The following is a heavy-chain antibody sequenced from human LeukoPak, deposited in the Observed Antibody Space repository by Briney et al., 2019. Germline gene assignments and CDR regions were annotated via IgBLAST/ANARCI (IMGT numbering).Heavy chain of an antibody. J-gene: IGHJ4*02. CDR2: ISNDGSRK. CDR3: ARDRAWDYFDY. Sequence: GGSLRLSCAASGFTFSSYALNWVRQAPGKGLEWVAIISNDGSRKYYAHSVEGRFTISRDNSKNTLYLQMDSLRAEDTAVYYCARDRAWDYFDYWGQGTLVTVSS. D-gene: IGHD3-16*01. CDR1: GFTFSSYA. V-gene: IGHV3-30*03.